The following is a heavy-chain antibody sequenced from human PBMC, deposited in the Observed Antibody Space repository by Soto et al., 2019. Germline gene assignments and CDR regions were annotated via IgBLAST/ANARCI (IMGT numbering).Heavy chain of an antibody. CDR3: ARGDPSCGGDCYSGWFDP. D-gene: IGHD2-21*02. Sequence: QLQLQESGSGLVKPSQTLSLTCAVSGGSISSGGYSWSWIRQPPGKGLEWIGYIYHSGSTYYNPSLKSRVTISVDRSKNQFSLKLSSVTAADTAVYYCARGDPSCGGDCYSGWFDPWGQGTLVTVSS. CDR2: IYHSGST. V-gene: IGHV4-30-2*01. J-gene: IGHJ5*02. CDR1: GGSISSGGYS.